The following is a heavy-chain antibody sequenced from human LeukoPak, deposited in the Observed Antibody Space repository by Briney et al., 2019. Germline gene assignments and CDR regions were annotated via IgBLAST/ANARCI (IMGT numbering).Heavy chain of an antibody. V-gene: IGHV1-18*01. CDR3: ARDRYFDWLLYPDYYYGMDV. D-gene: IGHD3-9*01. CDR1: GYTFTSYG. J-gene: IGHJ6*02. CDR2: ISAYNGNT. Sequence: GASVKVSCKASGYTFTSYGISWMRQAPGQGLEWMGWISAYNGNTNYAQKLQGRVTMTTDTSTSTAYMELRSLRSDDTAVYYCARDRYFDWLLYPDYYYGMDVWGQGTTDTVSS.